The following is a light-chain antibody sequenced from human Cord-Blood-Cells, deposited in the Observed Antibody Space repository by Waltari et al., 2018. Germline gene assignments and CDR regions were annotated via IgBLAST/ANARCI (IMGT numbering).Light chain of an antibody. CDR3: QAWDSSTAV. V-gene: IGLV3-1*01. J-gene: IGLJ2*01. CDR2: QNS. CDR1: QLGDKY. Sequence: SYELTQPPSVSVSPGQTASITCSGDQLGDKYACWYQQKPGQSPVLVIYQNSKRPSGIPDRVSGSNSGNTATLTISGTQAMDEADYYCQAWDSSTAVFGGWTKLTVL.